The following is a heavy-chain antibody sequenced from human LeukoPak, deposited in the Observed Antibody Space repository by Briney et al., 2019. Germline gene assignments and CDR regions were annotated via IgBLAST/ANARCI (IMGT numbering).Heavy chain of an antibody. CDR3: ARRGSEWNSYFYPMDV. CDR1: GFTFRIYA. V-gene: IGHV3-23*01. D-gene: IGHD3-3*01. Sequence: PGGSLRLSCAASGFTFRIYAMSWVRQAPGKGLEWVSGFSGSDASTFYADSVMGRFTISRDNSMNTLYLQMNNVRAEDAAIYFCARRGSEWNSYFYPMDVWGQGTTVTVSS. J-gene: IGHJ6*02. CDR2: FSGSDAST.